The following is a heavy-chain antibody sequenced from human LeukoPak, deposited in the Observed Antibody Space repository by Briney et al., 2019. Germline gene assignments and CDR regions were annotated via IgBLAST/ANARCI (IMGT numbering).Heavy chain of an antibody. CDR2: IYTSGST. CDR3: ARVAIGYSGYDVQLNYYYYYMDV. Sequence: SDTLSLTCTVSGGSISSYYWSWLRQPAGKGLEWIGRIYTSGSTNYNPSLKSRVTMSVDTSKNQFSLKLSSVTAADTAVYYCARVAIGYSGYDVQLNYYYYYMDVWGKGTTVTVS. D-gene: IGHD5-12*01. J-gene: IGHJ6*03. CDR1: GGSISSYY. V-gene: IGHV4-4*07.